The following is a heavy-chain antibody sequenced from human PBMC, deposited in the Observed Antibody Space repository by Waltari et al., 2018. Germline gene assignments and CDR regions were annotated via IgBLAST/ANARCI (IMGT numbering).Heavy chain of an antibody. J-gene: IGHJ4*02. D-gene: IGHD6-19*01. V-gene: IGHV4-4*07. CDR3: ARDPADSSGWPGGYFDY. CDR1: GGSISSYY. Sequence: QVQLQESGPGLVKPSETLSLTCPVSGGSISSYYWRWIRPPAGKGLEWIGRIYTSGSTNYNPSLKSRVTMSVDTSKNQFSLKLSSVTAADTAVYYCARDPADSSGWPGGYFDYWGQGTLVTVSS. CDR2: IYTSGST.